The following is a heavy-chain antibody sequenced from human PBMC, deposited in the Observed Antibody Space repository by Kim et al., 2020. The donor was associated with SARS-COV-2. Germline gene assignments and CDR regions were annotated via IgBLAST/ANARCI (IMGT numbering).Heavy chain of an antibody. CDR3: ARGSGWVFDY. V-gene: IGHV3-7*03. D-gene: IGHD6-19*01. Sequence: GGSLRLSCAASGFTFSDHWMSWFRQAPGKGLEWVALIKQDGSEIEYVDSVRGRFTISRDNSKNSLYVQMNSLRVEDTAVYYCARGSGWVFDYWGQGTLATVSS. CDR1: GFTFSDHW. CDR2: IKQDGSEI. J-gene: IGHJ4*02.